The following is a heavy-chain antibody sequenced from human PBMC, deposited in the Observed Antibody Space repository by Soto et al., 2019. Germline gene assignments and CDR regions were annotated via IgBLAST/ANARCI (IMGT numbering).Heavy chain of an antibody. CDR3: ARSKYSITYFDY. Sequence: SGPTLVNPTQTLTLTCTFSGFSLSTDDVGVGWIRQPPGKALDWLAVIYWDDDKRYSPSLKSRLTITKDTSKNQVLLTMTNMDPVDTATYFFARSKYSITYFDYLGQGVLVSVS. CDR2: IYWDDDK. D-gene: IGHD6-13*01. V-gene: IGHV2-5*02. CDR1: GFSLSTDDVG. J-gene: IGHJ4*02.